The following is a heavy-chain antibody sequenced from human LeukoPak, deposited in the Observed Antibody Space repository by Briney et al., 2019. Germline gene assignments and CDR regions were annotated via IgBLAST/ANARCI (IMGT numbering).Heavy chain of an antibody. D-gene: IGHD3-22*01. CDR3: AGYYDSSGYHEGGAFDI. Sequence: GGSLRLSCAASGFTFSSYAMSWVRQAPGKGLEWVSAISGSGGSTYYADSVKGRFTISRDNAKNSLYLQMNSLRAEGMALYYCAGYYDSSGYHEGGAFDIWGQGTMVTVSS. CDR1: GFTFSSYA. CDR2: ISGSGGST. J-gene: IGHJ3*02. V-gene: IGHV3-23*01.